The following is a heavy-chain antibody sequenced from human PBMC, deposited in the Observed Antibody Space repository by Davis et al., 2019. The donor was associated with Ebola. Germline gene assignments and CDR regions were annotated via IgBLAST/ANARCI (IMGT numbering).Heavy chain of an antibody. D-gene: IGHD3-22*01. CDR3: ARGVLYYYDSSGHPGNY. CDR1: GFTFSNYN. V-gene: IGHV3-48*02. Sequence: GGSLRLSCAASGFTFSNYNMNWVRQAPGKGLEWVSYISSSSSTIYYADSVKGRFTISRDNAKNSLYLQMNSLRDGDTAVYYCARGVLYYYDSSGHPGNYWGQGTLVTVSS. J-gene: IGHJ4*02. CDR2: ISSSSSTI.